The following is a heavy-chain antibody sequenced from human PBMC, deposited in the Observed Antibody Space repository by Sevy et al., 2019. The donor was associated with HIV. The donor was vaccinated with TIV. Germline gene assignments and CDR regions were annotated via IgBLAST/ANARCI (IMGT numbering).Heavy chain of an antibody. J-gene: IGHJ6*02. Sequence: GGSLRLSCAASGFTFDDYTMHWVRQAPGKGLEWVSLISWDGGSTYYADSVKGGFTISRDNSKNSLYLQMNSLRTEDTDLYYCAKGPEDCSGGSCYPYGMDVWGQGTTVTVSS. V-gene: IGHV3-43*01. CDR1: GFTFDDYT. D-gene: IGHD2-15*01. CDR2: ISWDGGST. CDR3: AKGPEDCSGGSCYPYGMDV.